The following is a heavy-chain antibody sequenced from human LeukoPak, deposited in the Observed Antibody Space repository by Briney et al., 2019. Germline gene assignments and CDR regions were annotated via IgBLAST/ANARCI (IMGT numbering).Heavy chain of an antibody. J-gene: IGHJ4*02. Sequence: PGGSLRLSCAASGFTFSSYWMSWVRQAPGKGLEWVANIKQNGSEKYYVDSVKGRFTISRDNSKNTLYLQMNSLRAEDTAVYYCAKDTSLRHYDYVWGSSPAFDYWGQGTLVTVSS. D-gene: IGHD3-16*01. V-gene: IGHV3-7*03. CDR1: GFTFSSYW. CDR2: IKQNGSEK. CDR3: AKDTSLRHYDYVWGSSPAFDY.